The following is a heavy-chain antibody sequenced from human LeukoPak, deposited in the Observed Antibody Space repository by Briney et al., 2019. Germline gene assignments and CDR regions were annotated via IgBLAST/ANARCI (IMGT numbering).Heavy chain of an antibody. V-gene: IGHV1-2*02. D-gene: IGHD3-10*01. CDR2: INPNSGGT. CDR1: GYTFTGYY. CDR3: ARDGSGSTGYNWFDP. J-gene: IGHJ5*02. Sequence: ASVKVSCKASGYTFTGYYMHWVRQAPGQGLEWMGWINPNSGGTNYAQKFQGRVTMTRDTSISTAYMELSRLRSDDTAVYYCARDGSGSTGYNWFDPWGQGTLVTVS.